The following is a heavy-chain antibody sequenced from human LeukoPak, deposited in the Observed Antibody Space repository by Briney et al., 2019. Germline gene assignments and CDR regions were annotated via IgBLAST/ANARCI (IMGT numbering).Heavy chain of an antibody. CDR2: TYYRSKWYN. D-gene: IGHD3-3*01. Sequence: SRTLSLTCAISGDSVSSNTAAWNWIRQSPSRGLEWLGRTYYRSKWYNDFAVSVKSRITINPDTSKNQFSLQLNSVTPEDTAVYYCARGTIFGRSSDFDYWGQGTLVTVSS. CDR1: GDSVSSNTAA. CDR3: ARGTIFGRSSDFDY. J-gene: IGHJ4*02. V-gene: IGHV6-1*01.